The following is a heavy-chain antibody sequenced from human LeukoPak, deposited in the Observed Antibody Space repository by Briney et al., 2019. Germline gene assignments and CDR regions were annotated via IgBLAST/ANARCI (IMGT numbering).Heavy chain of an antibody. D-gene: IGHD3-22*01. CDR3: ARGGSVVDPQDY. V-gene: IGHV4-59*01. CDR2: IYYSGST. CDR1: GGSISSYY. Sequence: SETLSLTCTVSGGSISSYYWSWIRQPPGKELEWIGYIYYSGSTNYNPSLKSRVTISVDTSKNQFSLKLSSVTAADAAVYYCARGGSVVDPQDYWGQGTLVTVSS. J-gene: IGHJ4*02.